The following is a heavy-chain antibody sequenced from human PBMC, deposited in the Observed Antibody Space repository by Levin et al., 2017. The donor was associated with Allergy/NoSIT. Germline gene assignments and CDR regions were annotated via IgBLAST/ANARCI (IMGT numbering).Heavy chain of an antibody. CDR3: AHKPSDGSGLGFDT. CDR1: GFSLSTRGVG. J-gene: IGHJ5*02. D-gene: IGHD3-10*01. V-gene: IGHV2-5*02. Sequence: SGPTLVKPTQTLTLTCTFSGFSLSTRGVGVGWIRQPPGKALEWLALIYWDDDKGYSPSLKSRLTITKDTSNNQVVLKMTNVGPVDTATYFCAHKPSDGSGLGFDTWGQGTLVTVSS. CDR2: IYWDDDK.